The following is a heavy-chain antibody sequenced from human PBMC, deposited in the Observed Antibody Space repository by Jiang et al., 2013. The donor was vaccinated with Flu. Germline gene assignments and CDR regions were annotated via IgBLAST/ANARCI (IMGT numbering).Heavy chain of an antibody. Sequence: LLKPSETLSLTCTVSGGSISSSSYYWGWIRQPPGKGLEWIGSIYYSGSTYYNPSLKSRVTISVDTSKNQFSLKLSSVTAADTAVYYCARHTGVVADWYFDLWGRGTLVTVSS. CDR3: ARHTGVVADWYFDL. D-gene: IGHD3-3*01. CDR1: GGSISSSSYY. J-gene: IGHJ2*01. CDR2: IYYSGST. V-gene: IGHV4-39*01.